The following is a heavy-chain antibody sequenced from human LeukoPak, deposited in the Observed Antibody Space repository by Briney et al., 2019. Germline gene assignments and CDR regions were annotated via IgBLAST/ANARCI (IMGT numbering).Heavy chain of an antibody. J-gene: IGHJ4*02. D-gene: IGHD5-18*01. Sequence: PSETLSLTCAVYGGSFSGYYWSWIRQPPGKGLEWIGEINHSGSTNYNPSLKSRVTISVDTSKTQFYLKLSSVAAADTAVYYCASSSDTAMGDWGQGTLVTVSS. CDR3: ASSSDTAMGD. V-gene: IGHV4-34*01. CDR2: INHSGST. CDR1: GGSFSGYY.